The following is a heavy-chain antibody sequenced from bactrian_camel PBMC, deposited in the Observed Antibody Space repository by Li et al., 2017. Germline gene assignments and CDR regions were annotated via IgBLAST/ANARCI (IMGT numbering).Heavy chain of an antibody. CDR3: AARLRGGGFYNFRSTEYSA. Sequence: HVQLVESGGGSVQAGGSLRLSCIASGYTRKITGMGWFRQAPGKEREGVAIIGSSGSTGYADSVKVRFAISRDNGKRTLYLQMNSLKPEDSAMYYYAARLRGGGFYNFRSTEYSAWGQGTQVTVS. CDR2: IGSSGST. V-gene: IGHV3S53*01. D-gene: IGHD4*01. J-gene: IGHJ6*01. CDR1: GYTRKITG.